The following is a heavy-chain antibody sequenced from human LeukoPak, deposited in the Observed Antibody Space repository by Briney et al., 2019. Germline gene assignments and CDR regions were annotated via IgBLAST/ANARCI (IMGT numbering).Heavy chain of an antibody. J-gene: IGHJ4*02. V-gene: IGHV4-38-2*02. Sequence: SETLSLTCTVSGYSISSGYYWGWIRQPPGKGLEWIGSIYHSGSTYYNPSLKSRVTISVDTSKNPLSLKLSSVTAADTAVYDCARLNRGFDYGGQGTLVTVSS. CDR2: IYHSGST. CDR3: ARLNRGFDY. CDR1: GYSISSGYY.